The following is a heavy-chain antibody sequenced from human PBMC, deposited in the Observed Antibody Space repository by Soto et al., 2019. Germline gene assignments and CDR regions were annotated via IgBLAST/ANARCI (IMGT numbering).Heavy chain of an antibody. V-gene: IGHV3-53*01. CDR3: ASCQIRDHAYDI. Sequence: GSLSISCAASGFTVSGKKYLSWVRQSPGKGLEWVSALYDVDGTYYADSVKGRFTTSADSSKTIVYLQMNGLRPDDTAVYYCASCQIRDHAYDILGPGTAFPVS. CDR2: LYDVDGT. CDR1: GFTVSGKKY. D-gene: IGHD5-18*01. J-gene: IGHJ3*02.